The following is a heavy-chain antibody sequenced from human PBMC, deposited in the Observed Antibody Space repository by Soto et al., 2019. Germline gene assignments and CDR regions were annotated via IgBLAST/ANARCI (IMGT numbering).Heavy chain of an antibody. D-gene: IGHD5-12*01. CDR2: IYYTGNT. CDR1: GASISSGDYY. J-gene: IGHJ4*02. CDR3: SSLPDGYTSGLDY. Sequence: QVQLQESGPGLVKPSQTLSLSCTVSGASISSGDYYWSWIRQPPGKGLEWIGYIYYTGNTVFNPSCTSRVSISVDTSKNQFSLKLNPVTAADTAVYYCSSLPDGYTSGLDYWGQGTLVTVSS. V-gene: IGHV4-30-4*01.